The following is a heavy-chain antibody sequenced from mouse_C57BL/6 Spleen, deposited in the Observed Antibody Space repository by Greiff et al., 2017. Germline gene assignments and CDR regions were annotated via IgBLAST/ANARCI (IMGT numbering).Heavy chain of an antibody. V-gene: IGHV1-22*01. CDR3: ARERFYYFYAMDY. CDR1: GYTFTDYY. D-gene: IGHD1-1*01. CDR2: INPNNGGT. Sequence: EVQLQQSGPELVKPGASVKMSCKASGYTFTDYYMHWVKQSHGKSLEWIGYINPNNGGTSYNQKFKGKATLTVNKSSSTAYMELRSLTSEDSAVYYCARERFYYFYAMDYWGQGTSVTVSS. J-gene: IGHJ4*01.